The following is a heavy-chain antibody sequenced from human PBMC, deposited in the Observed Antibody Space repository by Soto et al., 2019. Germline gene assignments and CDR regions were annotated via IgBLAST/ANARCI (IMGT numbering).Heavy chain of an antibody. V-gene: IGHV3-13*05. J-gene: IGHJ6*02. CDR1: GFSFRDYD. Sequence: EVQLVESGGGSVQPGESLRLSCAASGFSFRDYDMHWVRQRKGKGLEWVSALGAARDPYYAGSVKGRFSVSRDNAQNSYFLQIHTLRLDDTAVYFCARAYLGPLPPRADYYYAMDVWGRGTTFTVSS. CDR2: LGAARDP. CDR3: ARAYLGPLPPRADYYYAMDV. D-gene: IGHD1-26*01.